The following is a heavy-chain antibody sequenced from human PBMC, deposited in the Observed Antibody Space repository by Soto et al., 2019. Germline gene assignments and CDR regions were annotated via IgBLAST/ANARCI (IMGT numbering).Heavy chain of an antibody. CDR2: IYSGGST. J-gene: IGHJ4*02. CDR3: ARPTPICSGGSCYSGAY. V-gene: IGHV3-66*04. Sequence: GGSLRLSCAASGFTVSSNYMSWVRRAPGKGLECVSVIYSGGSTYYEDSVKGRFTISRDNSRNTVYLQMNTLRAEDTALYYCARPTPICSGGSCYSGAYWGQGTLVTVSS. D-gene: IGHD2-15*01. CDR1: GFTVSSNY.